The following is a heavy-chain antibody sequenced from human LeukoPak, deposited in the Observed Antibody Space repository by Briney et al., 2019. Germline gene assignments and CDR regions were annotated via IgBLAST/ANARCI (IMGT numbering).Heavy chain of an antibody. CDR3: ARNYYDSSGYYSFDAFDI. Sequence: SETLFLSCTVSGGSISSYYWSWIRQPAGKGLEWIRRIYTSGSANYNPSLKSRVTMSVDTSKNQFSLKLSSVTAADTAVYYCARNYYDSSGYYSFDAFDIWGQGTMVTVSS. J-gene: IGHJ3*02. D-gene: IGHD3-22*01. V-gene: IGHV4-4*07. CDR1: GGSISSYY. CDR2: IYTSGSA.